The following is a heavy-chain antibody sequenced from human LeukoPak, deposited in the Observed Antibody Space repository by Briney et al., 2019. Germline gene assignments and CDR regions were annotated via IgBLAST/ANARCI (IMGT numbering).Heavy chain of an antibody. CDR1: GFTFSDYY. J-gene: IGHJ4*02. D-gene: IGHD2-15*01. Sequence: GGSLRLSCAASGFTFSDYYMSWIRQAPGKGLEWVSYISSSGTNIYYADSVKGRFTISRDSAKNSLYLQMNSLRAEDTAVYYCATLSVVEVPAELNWGQGTLVTVPS. V-gene: IGHV3-11*01. CDR3: ATLSVVEVPAELN. CDR2: ISSSGTNI.